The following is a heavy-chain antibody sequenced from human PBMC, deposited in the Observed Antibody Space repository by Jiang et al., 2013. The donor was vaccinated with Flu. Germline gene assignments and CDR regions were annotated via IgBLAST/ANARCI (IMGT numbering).Heavy chain of an antibody. J-gene: IGHJ4*02. D-gene: IGHD4-23*01. V-gene: IGHV4-59*08. Sequence: GLVKPSETLSLTCTVSGASISGYYWSWIRQPPGKGLEWIGDIFYNGKTNYSPTLKSRVAISGDTSKNQFSLRLSSVSASDTAVYYCARHGTTTVAAFDYWGQGALLTVSS. CDR3: ARHGTTTVAAFDY. CDR1: GASISGYY. CDR2: IFYNGKT.